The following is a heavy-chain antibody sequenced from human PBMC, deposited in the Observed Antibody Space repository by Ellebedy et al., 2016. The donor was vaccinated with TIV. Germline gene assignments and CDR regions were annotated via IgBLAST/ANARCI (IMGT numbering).Heavy chain of an antibody. Sequence: ASVKVSCKASGYTFTDHYMHWVRQAPGQGLEWMGCINPNSGGTNYAQKFQGRVTMTRDTSISTAYMELSRLRSDDTAVYYCARVGRLTTVTKGLNWFDPWGQGTLVTVSS. CDR2: INPNSGGT. CDR1: GYTFTDHY. J-gene: IGHJ5*02. CDR3: ARVGRLTTVTKGLNWFDP. V-gene: IGHV1-2*02. D-gene: IGHD4-17*01.